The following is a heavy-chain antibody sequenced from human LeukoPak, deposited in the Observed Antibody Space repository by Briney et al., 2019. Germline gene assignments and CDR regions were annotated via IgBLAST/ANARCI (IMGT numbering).Heavy chain of an antibody. Sequence: GASVKVSCKASGYTFTSYDINWVRQATGQGLEWMGWMNPNSGNTGYAQKFQGRVTMTRNTSISTAYMELSSLRSEDTAVYYCAREDSSGYSLDYWGQGTLVTVSS. J-gene: IGHJ4*02. CDR1: GYTFTSYD. V-gene: IGHV1-8*01. D-gene: IGHD3-22*01. CDR3: AREDSSGYSLDY. CDR2: MNPNSGNT.